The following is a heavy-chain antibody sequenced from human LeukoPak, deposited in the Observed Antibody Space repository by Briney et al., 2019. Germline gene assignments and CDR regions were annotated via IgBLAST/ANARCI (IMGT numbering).Heavy chain of an antibody. D-gene: IGHD2-15*01. CDR2: MNPNSGNT. CDR3: ARGRGYCSGGSCYRYFDY. Sequence: ASVKVSCKASGYTFTSYDINWVRQATGQGLEWMGWMNPNSGNTGYAQKFQGRVTMTRNTSISTAYMELSSLRSEDTAVYYCARGRGYCSGGSCYRYFDYWGQGTLVTVPS. V-gene: IGHV1-8*01. J-gene: IGHJ4*02. CDR1: GYTFTSYD.